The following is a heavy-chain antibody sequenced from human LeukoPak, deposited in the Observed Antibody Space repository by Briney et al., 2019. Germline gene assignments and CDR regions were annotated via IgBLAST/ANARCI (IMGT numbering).Heavy chain of an antibody. CDR2: IRNDESNK. V-gene: IGHV3-30*02. CDR1: GFTFRSYS. J-gene: IGHJ6*03. D-gene: IGHD5-12*01. CDR3: AKGSGYEHNYYYYYMDV. Sequence: GGSLRLSCAASGFTFRSYSMHWVRQAPGKGLEWVAFIRNDESNKYYADSVKGRFTISRDNSQNTLYLQMNSLRAEDTAVCYCAKGSGYEHNYYYYYMDVWGKGTTVTISS.